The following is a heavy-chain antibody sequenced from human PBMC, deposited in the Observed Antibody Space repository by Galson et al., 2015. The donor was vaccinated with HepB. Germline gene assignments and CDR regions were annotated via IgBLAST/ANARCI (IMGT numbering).Heavy chain of an antibody. V-gene: IGHV3-30-3*01. D-gene: IGHD6-19*01. CDR2: ISYDGSNK. CDR3: ARLEGIAVAALDY. J-gene: IGHJ4*02. Sequence: SLRLSCAASGFTFSSYAMHWVRQAPGKGLEWVAVISYDGSNKYYADSVKGRFTISRDNSKNTLYLQMNSLGAEDTAVYYCARLEGIAVAALDYWGQGTLVTVSS. CDR1: GFTFSSYA.